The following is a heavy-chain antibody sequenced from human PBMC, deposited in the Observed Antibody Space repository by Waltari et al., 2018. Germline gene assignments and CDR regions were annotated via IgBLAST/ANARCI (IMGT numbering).Heavy chain of an antibody. Sequence: EVQLVESGGGLVQPGVSLRLSCAASGFTFSSYSMNWVRQAPGKGLEWVSYISSMSSTIYDAVSVKGRFTIARDNAKNSLYLQMNSLRAEDTAVYYCARAAGADYWGQGTLVTVSS. CDR3: ARAAGADY. CDR1: GFTFSSYS. J-gene: IGHJ4*02. CDR2: ISSMSSTI. V-gene: IGHV3-48*01.